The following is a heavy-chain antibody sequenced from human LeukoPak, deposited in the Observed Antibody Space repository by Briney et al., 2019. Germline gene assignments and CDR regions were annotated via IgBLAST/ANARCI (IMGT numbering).Heavy chain of an antibody. CDR2: ISSSSYI. J-gene: IGHJ4*02. Sequence: YPGGSLRLSCAASGFTFSSYSMNWVRQAPGKGLEWVSSISSSSYIYYADSVKGRFTISRDNAKNSLYLQMNSLRAEDTAVYYCARGGYYGSGNYYPLDYWGQGTLVTVSS. D-gene: IGHD3-10*01. CDR3: ARGGYYGSGNYYPLDY. CDR1: GFTFSSYS. V-gene: IGHV3-21*01.